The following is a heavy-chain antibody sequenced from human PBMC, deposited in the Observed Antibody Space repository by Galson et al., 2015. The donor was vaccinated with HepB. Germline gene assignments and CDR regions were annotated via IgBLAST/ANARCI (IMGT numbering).Heavy chain of an antibody. J-gene: IGHJ5*02. D-gene: IGHD3-10*01. Sequence: SVKVSCKASGYTFTSYYMHWVRQAPGQGLEWMGIINPSGGSTSYAQKFQGRVTMTRDTSTSTVYMELSSLRSEDTAVYYCARGKEIWFGESSNWFDPWGQGTLVTVSS. CDR3: ARGKEIWFGESSNWFDP. CDR1: GYTFTSYY. V-gene: IGHV1-46*01. CDR2: INPSGGST.